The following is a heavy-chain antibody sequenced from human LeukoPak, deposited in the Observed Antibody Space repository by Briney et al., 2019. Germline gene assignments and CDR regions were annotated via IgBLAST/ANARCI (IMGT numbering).Heavy chain of an antibody. CDR3: ARGVTNYYYYYMDV. J-gene: IGHJ6*03. Sequence: ASVMVSCKASGYTFTGYYMHWVRQAPGQGLEWMGWINPNSGGTNYAQKFQGRVTMTRDTSISTAYMELSRLRSDDTAVYYCARGVTNYYYYYMDVWGKGTTVTVSS. CDR2: INPNSGGT. CDR1: GYTFTGYY. V-gene: IGHV1-2*02.